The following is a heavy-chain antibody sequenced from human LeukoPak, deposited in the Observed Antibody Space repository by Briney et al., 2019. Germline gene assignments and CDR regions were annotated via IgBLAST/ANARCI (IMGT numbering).Heavy chain of an antibody. Sequence: VASVKVSCKASGYTFTANYIHWVRQAPGQRLEWMGWINPNSGATNYAQKFQGRVTMTRDTSISTAYMELSRLRSDDTAVYYCARGPARIWGGYWGQGTLVTVSS. CDR2: INPNSGAT. V-gene: IGHV1-2*02. J-gene: IGHJ4*02. CDR3: ARGPARIWGGY. D-gene: IGHD3-16*01. CDR1: GYTFTANY.